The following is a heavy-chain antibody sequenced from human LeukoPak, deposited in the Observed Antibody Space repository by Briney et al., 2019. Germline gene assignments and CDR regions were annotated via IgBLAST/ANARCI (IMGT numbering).Heavy chain of an antibody. Sequence: PSETLSLTCTLSVGSLSSYYWSWIRQPPEKRQDWIGYIYYIGSTNYNPSLKSRVTISVDTSKNQFPLKLSSVTAADTAVYYCARGLFGVVSYYYYMDVWGKGTTVTVSS. J-gene: IGHJ6*03. CDR1: VGSLSSYY. D-gene: IGHD3-3*01. V-gene: IGHV4-59*01. CDR2: IYYIGST. CDR3: ARGLFGVVSYYYYMDV.